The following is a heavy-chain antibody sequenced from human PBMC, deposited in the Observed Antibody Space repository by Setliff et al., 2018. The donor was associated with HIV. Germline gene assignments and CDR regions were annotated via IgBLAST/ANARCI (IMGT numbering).Heavy chain of an antibody. CDR2: ISASGSTI. J-gene: IGHJ4*02. D-gene: IGHD3-22*01. CDR3: ARESYYYYNSVYSELDH. V-gene: IGHV3-48*03. CDR1: GFNFSSFE. Sequence: GGSLRLSCVVSGFNFSSFEMNWVRQAPGKGLEWISYISASGSTIYYADSVRGRFTISRDNAKSSLYLQMNSLRAEDTAVYFCARESYYYYNSVYSELDHWGRGTLVTVSS.